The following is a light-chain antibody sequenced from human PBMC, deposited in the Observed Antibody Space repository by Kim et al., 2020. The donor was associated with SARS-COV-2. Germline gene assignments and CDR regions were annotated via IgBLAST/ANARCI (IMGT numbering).Light chain of an antibody. V-gene: IGKV1-9*01. CDR2: DAS. CDR3: QQLNTYVT. J-gene: IGKJ5*01. Sequence: SASGRDKVTITGRAGQDISRYVAWYQQKPGKAPQLLIYDASTLRSGVPSRFSGSGSGTEFTLTISTLQPEDFATYYCQQLNTYVTFGQGTRLEIK. CDR1: QDISRY.